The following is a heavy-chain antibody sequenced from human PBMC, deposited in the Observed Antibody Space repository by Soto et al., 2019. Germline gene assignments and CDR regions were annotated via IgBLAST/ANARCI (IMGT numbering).Heavy chain of an antibody. J-gene: IGHJ4*02. CDR1: GGTFSSDT. D-gene: IGHD3-3*01. CDR3: ARGSREYYDFWSGYNHYFDY. V-gene: IGHV1-8*02. Sequence: ATVKLSCKASGGTFSSDTISWLRQATGQGLEWMGWMNPNSGNTGYAQKFQGRVTMTRNTSISTAYMEPSSLRSEDTAVYYCARGSREYYDFWSGYNHYFDYWGQGTLVTVSS. CDR2: MNPNSGNT.